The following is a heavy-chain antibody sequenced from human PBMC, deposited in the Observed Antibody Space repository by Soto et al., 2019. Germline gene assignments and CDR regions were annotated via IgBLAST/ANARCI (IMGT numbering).Heavy chain of an antibody. Sequence: EVQLVESGGGLIQPGGSLRLSCAASGFTFSSYDMHWVRQATGKGLEWVSAIGTAGNTYYPGSVKGRFTTSRENAKNSLYLQMNSLRAGDTALYYCARGWLATGGSLSYMDVWGKGTTVTVSS. V-gene: IGHV3-13*01. CDR1: GFTFSSYD. CDR2: IGTAGNT. CDR3: ARGWLATGGSLSYMDV. J-gene: IGHJ6*03. D-gene: IGHD6-13*01.